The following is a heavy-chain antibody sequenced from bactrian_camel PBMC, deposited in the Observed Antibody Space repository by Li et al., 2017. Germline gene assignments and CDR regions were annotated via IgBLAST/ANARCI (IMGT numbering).Heavy chain of an antibody. CDR1: GDAPSSYC. CDR3: ASSRQRNCKFWDSLTQIEKIYAD. J-gene: IGHJ4*01. Sequence: HVQLVESGGGSVQAGGSLRLSCVVTDDTRGGASGDAPSSYCMAWFRQAPGQEREGVARSTTGGAGLGRTYYIESVRGRFTIPRDNAENTLDLQMDTPKPEETAMCYCASSRQRNCKFWDSLTQIEKIYADWGQGTQVTVS. CDR2: STTGGAGLGRT. D-gene: IGHD3*01. V-gene: IGHV3S1*01.